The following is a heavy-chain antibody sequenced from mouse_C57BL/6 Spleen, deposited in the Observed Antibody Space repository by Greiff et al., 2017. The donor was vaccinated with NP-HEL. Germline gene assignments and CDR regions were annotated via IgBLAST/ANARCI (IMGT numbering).Heavy chain of an antibody. CDR1: GFSFNTYA. CDR2: IGGKRNNSET. J-gene: IGHJ4*01. D-gene: IGHD3-3*01. V-gene: IGHV10-1*01. CDR3: VRGDGGMDY. Sequence: EVHLVESGGGLVQPKGSLKLSCEASGFSFNTYAMNWVRQAPGKGLEWVARIGGKRNNSETYYADSAKDRFTIARDDSESMLYLQMNNLKTADTAMYYCVRGDGGMDYWGQGTSVTVSS.